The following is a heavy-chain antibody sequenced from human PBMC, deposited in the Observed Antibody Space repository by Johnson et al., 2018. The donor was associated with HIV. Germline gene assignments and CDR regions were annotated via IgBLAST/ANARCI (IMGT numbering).Heavy chain of an antibody. CDR1: GFIFSSYA. Sequence: VQLVESGGGVVQPGGSLRLSCAASGFIFSSYAMHWVRQAPGTGLPSVSALSRNGGRTSSANSVKGRFTISRYNSTNTLYLQLGRLRVEDPAVYYCARDWASGSYFWGRGAFDIWGQGTMVTVSS. V-gene: IGHV3-64*01. CDR2: LSRNGGRT. D-gene: IGHD1-26*01. J-gene: IGHJ3*02. CDR3: ARDWASGSYFWGRGAFDI.